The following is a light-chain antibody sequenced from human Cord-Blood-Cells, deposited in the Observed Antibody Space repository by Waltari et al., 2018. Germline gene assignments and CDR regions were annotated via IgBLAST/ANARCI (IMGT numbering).Light chain of an antibody. CDR3: MQALQTRYT. J-gene: IGKJ2*01. V-gene: IGKV2-28*01. Sequence: DIEMTQSPHPRPVTPGGPASLSCRSSQSLLHSNGYNYLDWYLQLTGQSPQLLIYLGSNRASGVPDRFSGSGSGTDFTLKISRVEAEDVGVYYCMQALQTRYTFGQGTKLEIK. CDR1: QSLLHSNGYNY. CDR2: LGS.